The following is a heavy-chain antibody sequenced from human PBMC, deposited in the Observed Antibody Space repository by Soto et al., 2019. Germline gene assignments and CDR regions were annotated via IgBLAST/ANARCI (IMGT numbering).Heavy chain of an antibody. V-gene: IGHV1-3*01. CDR2: INAGNGNT. J-gene: IGHJ3*02. CDR1: GDTFTSYA. D-gene: IGHD2-8*01. CDR3: ASQYCTNGVCSYNDAFDI. Sequence: ASVKVSCKASGDTFTSYAMHWVRQAPGQRLEWMGWINAGNGNTKYSQKFQGRVTITRDTSASTAYMELSSLRSEDTAVYYCASQYCTNGVCSYNDAFDIWGQGTMVTVSS.